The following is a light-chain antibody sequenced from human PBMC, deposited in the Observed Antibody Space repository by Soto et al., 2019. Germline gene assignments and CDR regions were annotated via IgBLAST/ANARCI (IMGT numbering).Light chain of an antibody. J-gene: IGKJ5*01. Sequence: DIVLTQSPATLSLSPGERATLYYGASQRVSGGFLAWYQQKPGLAPRLILYDTSFRATGIPDRFSGSGSGTDFTLTISRLDPEDFAVYYCQQYGTTRITFGQGTRLEIK. CDR3: QQYGTTRIT. V-gene: IGKV3D-20*01. CDR2: DTS. CDR1: QRVSGGF.